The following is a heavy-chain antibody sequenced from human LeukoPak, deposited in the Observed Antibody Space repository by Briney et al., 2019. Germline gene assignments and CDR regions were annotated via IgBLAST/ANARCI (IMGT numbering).Heavy chain of an antibody. V-gene: IGHV3-23*01. J-gene: IGHJ4*02. CDR3: AKDPNDDSNYLFDY. D-gene: IGHD4-11*01. CDR1: GFTFSSYA. Sequence: GGSLRLSCAASGFTFSSYAMSWVRQVPGKGLEWVSVITGSGDRPYYADSVKGRFTVSRDNSKNTLYLQINSLKTEDTAVYYCAKDPNDDSNYLFDYWGQGTLVAVSS. CDR2: ITGSGDRP.